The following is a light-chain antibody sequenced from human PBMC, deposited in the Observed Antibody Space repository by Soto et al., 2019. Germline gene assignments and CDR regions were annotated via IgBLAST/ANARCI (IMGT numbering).Light chain of an antibody. Sequence: QSVLTQPASVSGSPGQSITISCTGSSSDVGLYDYVSWYQQYSGRAPKLIIYEVNGRPSGVPTRFSGSKSGNTASLTISGLQAEDEADYYCSSYTTSSTYVFGTGTQLTVL. CDR1: SSDVGLYDY. J-gene: IGLJ1*01. CDR3: SSYTTSSTYV. V-gene: IGLV2-14*01. CDR2: EVN.